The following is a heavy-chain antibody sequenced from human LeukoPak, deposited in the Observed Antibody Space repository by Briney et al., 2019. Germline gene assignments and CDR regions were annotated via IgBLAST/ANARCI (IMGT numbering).Heavy chain of an antibody. D-gene: IGHD6-6*01. CDR2: INHSGST. Sequence: SETLSLTCTVYGGSFSGYFWTWIRQPPGKGLEWIGEINHSGSTNYNPSLKSRVTISVDTSKNQFSLKLSSVTAADTAFYYCARYVVPSRTLDYWGQRTLVTVSS. CDR3: ARYVVPSRTLDY. V-gene: IGHV4-34*01. J-gene: IGHJ4*02. CDR1: GGSFSGYF.